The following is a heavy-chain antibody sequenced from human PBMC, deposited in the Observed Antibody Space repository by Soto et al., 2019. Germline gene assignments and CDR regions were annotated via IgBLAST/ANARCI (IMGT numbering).Heavy chain of an antibody. CDR2: IYYSGST. CDR1: GGSISSYY. CDR3: AREPVVTGNYYYYYGMDV. J-gene: IGHJ6*02. V-gene: IGHV4-59*01. D-gene: IGHD2-21*02. Sequence: SETLSLTCTVSGGSISSYYWNWIRQPPGKGLEWIGYIYYSGSTNNNPSLKSRVTISVDTSKNQFPLKLSSVTAADTAVYYCAREPVVTGNYYYYYGMDVWGQGTTVTVSS.